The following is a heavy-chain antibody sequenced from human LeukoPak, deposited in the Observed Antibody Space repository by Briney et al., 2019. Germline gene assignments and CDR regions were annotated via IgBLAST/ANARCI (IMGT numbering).Heavy chain of an antibody. CDR3: ARDLRYCSSASCSENGAFDI. J-gene: IGHJ3*02. CDR1: GFTFSSYI. Sequence: TPGGSLRLSCAASGFTFSSYIMNWVRQAPGEGLEWVSSISSSGSFIYYADSVKGRFTISRDNARNSLFLQMNSLRAEDTAVYYCARDLRYCSSASCSENGAFDIWGQGTMVTVSS. V-gene: IGHV3-21*01. D-gene: IGHD2-2*01. CDR2: ISSSGSFI.